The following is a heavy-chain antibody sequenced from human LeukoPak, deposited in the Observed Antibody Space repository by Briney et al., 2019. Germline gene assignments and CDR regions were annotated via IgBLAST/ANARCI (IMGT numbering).Heavy chain of an antibody. D-gene: IGHD1-26*01. V-gene: IGHV1-18*01. CDR3: ARDRGGSYLGDDNWFDS. CDR1: GYTFTSYG. CDR2: IISYNGNT. Sequence: ASVKVSCKASGYTFTSYGISWVRRAPGQGLEWMGWIISYNGNTNYAKKLQGRVTMTTDTSTSTAYMELRSLRSGDTAVYYCARDRGGSYLGDDNWFDSGGQGTRVTVSA. J-gene: IGHJ5*01.